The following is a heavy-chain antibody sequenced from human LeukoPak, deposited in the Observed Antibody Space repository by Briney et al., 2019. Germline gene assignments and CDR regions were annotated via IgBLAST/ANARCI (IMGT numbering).Heavy chain of an antibody. D-gene: IGHD6-6*01. CDR1: GGSFSGYY. J-gene: IGHJ4*02. Sequence: RTSETLSLTCAVYGGSFSGYYWSWIRQPPGKGLEWIGEINHSGSTNYNPSLKSRVTMSVDTSKNQFSLKLSSVTAADTAVYYYARSIAARIFDYWGQGTLVTVSS. CDR2: INHSGST. V-gene: IGHV4-34*01. CDR3: ARSIAARIFDY.